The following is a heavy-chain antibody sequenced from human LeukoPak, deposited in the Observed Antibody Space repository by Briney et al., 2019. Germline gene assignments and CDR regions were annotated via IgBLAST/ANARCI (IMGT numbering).Heavy chain of an antibody. D-gene: IGHD1-26*01. Sequence: PGGSLRLSCAASGFTFSSYSMNWVRQAPGKGLEWASSISSSSSYIYYADSVKGRFTISRDNAKNSLYLQMNSLRAEDTAVYYCAREKVGATTPQFDYWGQGTLVTVSS. CDR3: AREKVGATTPQFDY. V-gene: IGHV3-21*01. CDR1: GFTFSSYS. J-gene: IGHJ4*02. CDR2: ISSSSSYI.